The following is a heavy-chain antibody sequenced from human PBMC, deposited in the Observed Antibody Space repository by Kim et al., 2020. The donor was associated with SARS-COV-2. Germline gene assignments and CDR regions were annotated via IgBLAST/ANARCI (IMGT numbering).Heavy chain of an antibody. V-gene: IGHV3-9*01. CDR1: GFTFGDYA. J-gene: IGHJ4*02. CDR2: ISWNSGSI. Sequence: GGSLRLSCAASGFTFGDYAMHWVRQAPGKGLEWVSGISWNSGSIGYADSVKGRFTISRDNAKNSLYLQMNSLRAEDTALDYCAKDIGYYGSGSYSFWGQGTLVTVSS. CDR3: AKDIGYYGSGSYSF. D-gene: IGHD3-10*01.